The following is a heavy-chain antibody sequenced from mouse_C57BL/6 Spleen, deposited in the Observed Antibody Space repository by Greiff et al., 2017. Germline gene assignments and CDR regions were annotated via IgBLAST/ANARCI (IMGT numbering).Heavy chain of an antibody. J-gene: IGHJ3*01. CDR2: IYPGDGDT. Sequence: QVQLKQSGPELVKPGASVKISCKASGYAFSSSWMNWVKQRPGKGLEWIGRIYPGDGDTNYNGKFKGKATLTADKSSSTAYMQLSSLTSEDSAVYFCARSSNWGIFAYWGQGTLVTVSA. D-gene: IGHD4-1*01. CDR3: ARSSNWGIFAY. CDR1: GYAFSSSW. V-gene: IGHV1-82*01.